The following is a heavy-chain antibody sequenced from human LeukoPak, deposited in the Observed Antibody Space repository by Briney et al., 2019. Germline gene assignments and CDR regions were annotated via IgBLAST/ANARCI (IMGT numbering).Heavy chain of an antibody. CDR3: ARGISSGWDNYYYYMDV. CDR1: GYTFNNYG. V-gene: IGHV1-18*01. J-gene: IGHJ6*03. D-gene: IGHD6-19*01. Sequence: ASVKVSCKASGYTFNNYGISWVRQAPGQGLEWMGWVTSYNGDTNYAQKFQGRVTMTTDTSTSTAYMELRSLRSDDTAVYYCARGISSGWDNYYYYMDVWGKGTTVTISS. CDR2: VTSYNGDT.